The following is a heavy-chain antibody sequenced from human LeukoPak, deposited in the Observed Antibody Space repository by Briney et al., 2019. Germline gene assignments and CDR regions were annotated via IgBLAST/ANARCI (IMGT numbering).Heavy chain of an antibody. V-gene: IGHV3-21*01. CDR3: ANQDYVWGSFRF. J-gene: IGHJ4*02. CDR2: ISSGGTNK. CDR1: GFTFSSYA. Sequence: GGSLRLSCAASGFTFSSYAMSWVRQAPGKGLEWVASISSGGTNKHYADSVKGRVTISRDNAKDSLFLQLISLRAEDTAVYYCANQDYVWGSFRFWGKGTLVTVSS. D-gene: IGHD3-16*02.